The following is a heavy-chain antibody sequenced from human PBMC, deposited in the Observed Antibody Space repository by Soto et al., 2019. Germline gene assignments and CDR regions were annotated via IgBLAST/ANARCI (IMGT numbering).Heavy chain of an antibody. D-gene: IGHD3-3*01. J-gene: IGHJ6*01. Sequence: PPGKNLKWIGYIYHIGSTNYTPSLKSRVTISVDTSKNQFSLKLSSVTVADTALYYCVFFCKQKTAYGM. CDR3: VFFCKQKTAYGM. CDR2: IYHIGST. V-gene: IGHV4-30-2*01.